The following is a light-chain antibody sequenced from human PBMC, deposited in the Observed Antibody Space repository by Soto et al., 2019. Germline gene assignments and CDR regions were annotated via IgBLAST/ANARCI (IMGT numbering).Light chain of an antibody. V-gene: IGLV2-23*02. CDR1: SSDVGSHNL. J-gene: IGLJ7*01. CDR2: EVS. Sequence: QSALTQPASVSGSPGQSITISCTGTSSDVGSHNLVSWYQQHPGQAPQLMIYEVSKRPLGVSPRFSASKSGNTASLTISGLQAEDEADYYCCSYGGSRAVFGGGTQLTVL. CDR3: CSYGGSRAV.